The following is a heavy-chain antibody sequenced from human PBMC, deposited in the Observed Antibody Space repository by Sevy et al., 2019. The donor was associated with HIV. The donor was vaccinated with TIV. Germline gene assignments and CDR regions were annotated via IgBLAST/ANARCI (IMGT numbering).Heavy chain of an antibody. J-gene: IGHJ4*02. V-gene: IGHV3-30*18. CDR1: GFTLQTFG. CDR3: TKESLRGTYIRGDFDH. CDR2: ISYDGSSQ. D-gene: IGHD3-10*02. Sequence: GGSLRLSCAAFGFTLQTFGMHWVRQAPGKGPEWLAVISYDGSSQNYADSVKGRFTISRDNSKNLLFLQMNSLIPKDTAVYFCTKESLRGTYIRGDFDHWGQGTLVTVSS.